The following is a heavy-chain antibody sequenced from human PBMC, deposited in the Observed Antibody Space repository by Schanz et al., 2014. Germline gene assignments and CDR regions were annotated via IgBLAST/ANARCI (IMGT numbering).Heavy chain of an antibody. J-gene: IGHJ4*02. D-gene: IGHD2-21*01. Sequence: EVQLVESGGGLAQPGGSLRLSCAASGITFSGYSMNWVRQAPGKGLEWVSYISGSSSTKYYADSVKGRFTISRDNSNNTVYLQMNTLRAEDTAVYYCAREDCSATSCYFRYWGQGTLVTVS. CDR1: GITFSGYS. V-gene: IGHV3-48*01. CDR2: ISGSSSTK. CDR3: AREDCSATSCYFRY.